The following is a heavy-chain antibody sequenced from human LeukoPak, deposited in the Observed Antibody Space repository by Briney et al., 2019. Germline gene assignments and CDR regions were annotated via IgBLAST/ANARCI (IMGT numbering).Heavy chain of an antibody. D-gene: IGHD2-2*01. CDR2: INTDTGNP. Sequence: ASVKVSCKASGYTLTSCAMNWVRQAPGQGLEWMGWINTDTGNPTYAQGFTGRFVFSLDTSVSTAYLQISSLKAEDTAVYYCARQGPGYCGSTSCYGVDYWGQGTLVTVSS. CDR3: ARQGPGYCGSTSCYGVDY. CDR1: GYTLTSCA. J-gene: IGHJ4*02. V-gene: IGHV7-4-1*02.